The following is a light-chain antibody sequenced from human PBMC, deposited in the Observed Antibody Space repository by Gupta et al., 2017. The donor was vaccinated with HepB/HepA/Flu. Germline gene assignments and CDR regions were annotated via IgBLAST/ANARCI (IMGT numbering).Light chain of an antibody. CDR2: KAS. Sequence: DIQMTQSPSTLSASVGDRVTITCRASQSISSWLAWYQQKPGKAPKLMIYKASRGESGVPSRFSGSGYEXEFTLTXSRRQHDDFANYYCQQYNSYWTFGXGTKVEIK. J-gene: IGKJ1*01. CDR3: QQYNSYWT. CDR1: QSISSW. V-gene: IGKV1-5*03.